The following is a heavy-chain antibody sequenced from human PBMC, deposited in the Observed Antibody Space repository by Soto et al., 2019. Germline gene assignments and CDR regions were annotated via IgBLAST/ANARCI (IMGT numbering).Heavy chain of an antibody. J-gene: IGHJ4*02. V-gene: IGHV3-48*03. CDR2: ISTTGSNI. CDR1: GFTFSSYE. D-gene: IGHD4-17*01. CDR3: ARNSGDYEVY. Sequence: EAQLVESGGGLVQPGGSLRLSCAGSGFTFSSYEMNWVRQAPGKGLEWVSYISTTGSNIHYADSVRGRFTISRDNAKNSLYLQMNSLRAEDTAIYYCARNSGDYEVYWGQGTLVTVSP.